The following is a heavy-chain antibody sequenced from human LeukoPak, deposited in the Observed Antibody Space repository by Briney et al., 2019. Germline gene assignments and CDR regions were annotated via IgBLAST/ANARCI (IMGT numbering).Heavy chain of an antibody. J-gene: IGHJ4*02. CDR3: ARGPLPERY. CDR1: GGFLSGYY. D-gene: IGHD2-2*01. V-gene: IGHV4-34*01. CDR2: INHSGST. Sequence: PSETLSLTCAVYGGFLSGYYWSWIRQPPGKGLEWIGEINHSGSTNYNPSLKSRVTISVDTSKNQFSLKLSSVTAADTAVYYCARGPLPERYWGQGTLVTVSS.